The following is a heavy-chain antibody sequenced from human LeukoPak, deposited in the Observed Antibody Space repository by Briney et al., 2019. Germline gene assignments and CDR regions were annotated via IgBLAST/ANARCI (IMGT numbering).Heavy chain of an antibody. D-gene: IGHD3-10*01. CDR2: ISWNTGST. Sequence: PGGSLRLSCAASGFTFDDYAMRWVRQTAEKGLEWVSGISWNTGSTGYADSVKGRFTISRDNAKNSLYLQMNSLRTEDTALYYCAKGGDFYGSGSYPNNWFDSWGQGTQVTVSS. CDR1: GFTFDDYA. CDR3: AKGGDFYGSGSYPNNWFDS. V-gene: IGHV3-9*01. J-gene: IGHJ5*01.